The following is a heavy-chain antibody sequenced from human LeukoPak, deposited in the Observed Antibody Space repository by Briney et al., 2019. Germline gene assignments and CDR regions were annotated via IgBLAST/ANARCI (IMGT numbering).Heavy chain of an antibody. Sequence: SETLSLTRTVSGGSISSGGYYWSWIRQHPGKGLEWIGYIYYSGSTYYNPSLKSRVIISVDTSKNQFSLKLSSVTAADTAVYYCAREVYDILTGPIDYWGQGTLVTVSS. V-gene: IGHV4-31*03. D-gene: IGHD3-9*01. CDR1: GGSISSGGYY. CDR2: IYYSGST. J-gene: IGHJ4*02. CDR3: AREVYDILTGPIDY.